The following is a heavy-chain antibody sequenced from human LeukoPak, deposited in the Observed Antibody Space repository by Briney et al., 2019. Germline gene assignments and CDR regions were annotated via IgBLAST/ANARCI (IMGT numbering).Heavy chain of an antibody. CDR2: IIPIFGTA. J-gene: IGHJ4*02. CDR1: GYTFTGYY. V-gene: IGHV1-69*06. CDR3: ASIVGADQDY. Sequence: ASVKVSCKASGYTFTGYYMHWVRQAPGQGLEWMGGIIPIFGTANYAQKFQGRVTITADKSTSTAYMELSSLRAEDTAVYYCASIVGADQDYWGQGTLVTVSS. D-gene: IGHD1-26*01.